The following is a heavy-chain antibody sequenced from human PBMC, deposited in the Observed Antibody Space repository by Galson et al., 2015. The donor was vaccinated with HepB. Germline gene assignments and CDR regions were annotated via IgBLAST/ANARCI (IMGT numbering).Heavy chain of an antibody. CDR1: GFTFSSYA. Sequence: SLRLSCAASGFTFSSYAMSWVRQSPGKGLEWVSRINSDESSTSYADSVKGRFTISRDNAKNTLYLQMNSLRAEDTAVYYCARDKFDYGDLSDYYYYSMDVWGQGTTVTVSS. D-gene: IGHD4-17*01. V-gene: IGHV3-74*01. CDR2: INSDESST. CDR3: ARDKFDYGDLSDYYYYSMDV. J-gene: IGHJ6*02.